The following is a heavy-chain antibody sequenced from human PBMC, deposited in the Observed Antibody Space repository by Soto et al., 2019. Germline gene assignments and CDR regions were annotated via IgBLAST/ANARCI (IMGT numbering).Heavy chain of an antibody. CDR3: ARGAASGYSYSYYMDV. J-gene: IGHJ6*03. Sequence: QVQLVQSGPEVKKPGTSVKVSCKTSGYGFSNYVVSWVRQAPGQGLEWVGRVDPDNVHTKYAQKLQGRVTMATDTATNTAYMELRSPTFDDTAVYYCARGAASGYSYSYYMDVWGKGTTVTVSS. CDR2: VDPDNVHT. D-gene: IGHD6-13*01. V-gene: IGHV1-18*01. CDR1: GYGFSNYV.